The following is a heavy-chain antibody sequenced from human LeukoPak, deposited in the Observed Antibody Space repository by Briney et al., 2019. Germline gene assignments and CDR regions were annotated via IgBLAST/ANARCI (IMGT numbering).Heavy chain of an antibody. CDR1: GGSISSRSYY. J-gene: IGHJ4*02. CDR3: AREGGDSSGYYHDY. Sequence: SETLSLTCSVSGGSISSRSYYWGWIRQPPGKGLEWIGSIYYSGTNYHNPSLKSRVTISLDTSKNQFSLHLSSVTAADTAVYYCAREGGDSSGYYHDYWGQGTLVTVSS. CDR2: IYYSGTN. V-gene: IGHV4-39*07. D-gene: IGHD3-22*01.